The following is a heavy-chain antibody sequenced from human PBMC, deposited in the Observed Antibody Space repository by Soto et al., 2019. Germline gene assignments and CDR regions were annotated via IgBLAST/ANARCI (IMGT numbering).Heavy chain of an antibody. CDR1: GFTFSDYW. CDR3: VKDGGYCSSSTCYAPRIHYFDS. J-gene: IGHJ4*02. Sequence: GSLRLSCEASGFTFSDYWMSWVRQAPGKGPEWVANIKFDGSEKQYVDSVRGRFTISRDNSRSSLSLQMNSLRAGDTAVYYCVKDGGYCSSSTCYAPRIHYFDSWGQGTLVTVSS. CDR2: IKFDGSEK. D-gene: IGHD2-2*01. V-gene: IGHV3-7*03.